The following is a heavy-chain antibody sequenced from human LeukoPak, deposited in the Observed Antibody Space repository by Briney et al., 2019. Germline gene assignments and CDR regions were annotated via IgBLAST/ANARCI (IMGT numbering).Heavy chain of an antibody. CDR1: GYSISSGYF. CDR2: IYQSGST. J-gene: IGHJ4*02. Sequence: SETLSLTCTVSGYSISSGYFWGWFRQPPGRGLEWIGSIYQSGSTYYNPSLKSRVTVSVDTSKNQFSLRLNYVTAADTAVYYCGRDIDYWGQGTLVTVSS. CDR3: GRDIDY. V-gene: IGHV4-38-2*02.